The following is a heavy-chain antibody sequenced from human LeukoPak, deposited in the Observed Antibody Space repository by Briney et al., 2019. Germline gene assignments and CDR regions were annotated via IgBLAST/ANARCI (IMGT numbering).Heavy chain of an antibody. D-gene: IGHD2-2*01. V-gene: IGHV3-11*01. CDR3: ARPYIPTYYGMDV. CDR2: ISSSGSTI. Sequence: GGSLRLSCAASGFTFSDYYMSWIRQAPGKGLEWVSYISSSGSTIYYADSVEGRFTISRDNAKNSLYLQMNSLRAEDTAVYYCARPYIPTYYGMDVWGQGTTVTVSS. J-gene: IGHJ6*02. CDR1: GFTFSDYY.